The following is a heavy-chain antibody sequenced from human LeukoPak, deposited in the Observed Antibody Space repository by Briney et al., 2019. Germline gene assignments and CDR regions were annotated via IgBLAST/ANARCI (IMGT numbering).Heavy chain of an antibody. J-gene: IGHJ4*02. D-gene: IGHD3-3*01. CDR2: INHSGST. Sequence: SETLSLTCTVSGGSMSGYYWSWIRQPPGKGLEWIGEINHSGSTNYNPSLKSRVTISADTSKNQFSLKLSSVTAADTAVYYCARVGGHITIFGVVTKNYFDYWGQGTLVTVSS. V-gene: IGHV4-34*01. CDR3: ARVGGHITIFGVVTKNYFDY. CDR1: GGSMSGYY.